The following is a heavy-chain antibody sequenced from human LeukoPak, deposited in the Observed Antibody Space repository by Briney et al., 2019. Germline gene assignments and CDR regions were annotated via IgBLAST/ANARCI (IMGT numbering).Heavy chain of an antibody. V-gene: IGHV3-23*01. CDR3: AGAANRDGYGDYFDY. CDR2: ISGSGGST. Sequence: GGSLRLSCAASGFTFSSYAMSWVRQAPGKGLEWVSAISGSGGSTYYADSVKGRFTISRDNSKNTLYLQMNSLRAEDTAVYYCAGAANRDGYGDYFDYWGQGTLVTVSS. D-gene: IGHD5-24*01. J-gene: IGHJ4*02. CDR1: GFTFSSYA.